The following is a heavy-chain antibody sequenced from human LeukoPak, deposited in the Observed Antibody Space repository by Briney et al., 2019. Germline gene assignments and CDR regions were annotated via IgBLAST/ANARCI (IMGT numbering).Heavy chain of an antibody. CDR3: ARDKGSYGSGSYYPLFDY. CDR2: INPKSRDT. V-gene: IGHV1-2*02. CDR1: GYAFTGYY. D-gene: IGHD3-10*01. J-gene: IGHJ4*02. Sequence: ASVTVSCKSSGYAFTGYYMRWVRHAPGQGLGRMGWINPKSRDTNYAQKIQGRATMNRDTSISTVYMELSRLRSDETAVYYCARDKGSYGSGSYYPLFDYWGQGTLVTVSS.